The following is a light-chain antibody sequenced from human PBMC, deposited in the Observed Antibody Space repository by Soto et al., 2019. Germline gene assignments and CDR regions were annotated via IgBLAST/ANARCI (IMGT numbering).Light chain of an antibody. CDR3: AAWDGSLSAVV. J-gene: IGLJ2*01. V-gene: IGLV1-44*01. CDR2: LNT. Sequence: QSVLTQSPSASGTPGQRVTFSCSGSRSNIGTYTVNWYQQLPGTAPTLLIYLNTQRPSGVPARFSGSKSGTSASLAISGLQSEDEADYYCAAWDGSLSAVVFGGGTKLTVL. CDR1: RSNIGTYT.